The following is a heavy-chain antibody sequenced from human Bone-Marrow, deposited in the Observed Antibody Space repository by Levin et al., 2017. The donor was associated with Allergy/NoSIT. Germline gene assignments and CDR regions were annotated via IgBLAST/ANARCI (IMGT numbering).Heavy chain of an antibody. CDR2: IVVGSGNT. J-gene: IGHJ4*02. CDR3: AADGGFGEGEQWLVPHGY. D-gene: IGHD6-19*01. Sequence: SVKVSCKASGFTFTSSAMQWVRQARGQRLEWIGWIVVGSGNTNYAQKFQERVTITRDMSTSTAYMELSSLRSEDTAVYYCAADGGFGEGEQWLVPHGYWGQGTLVTVSS. CDR1: GFTFTSSA. V-gene: IGHV1-58*02.